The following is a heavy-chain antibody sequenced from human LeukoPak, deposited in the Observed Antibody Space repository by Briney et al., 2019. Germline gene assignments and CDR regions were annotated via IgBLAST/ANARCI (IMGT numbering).Heavy chain of an antibody. Sequence: SETLSLTCAVSGGSISSSNWWSWVRQPPGKGLEWIGEIYHSGSTNYNPSLKSRVTISVDKSKNQFSLKLSSVTAADTAVYYCARAVVGANYYFDYWGQGTLVTVSS. CDR3: ARAVVGANYYFDY. CDR2: IYHSGST. V-gene: IGHV4-4*02. J-gene: IGHJ4*02. D-gene: IGHD1-26*01. CDR1: GGSISSSNW.